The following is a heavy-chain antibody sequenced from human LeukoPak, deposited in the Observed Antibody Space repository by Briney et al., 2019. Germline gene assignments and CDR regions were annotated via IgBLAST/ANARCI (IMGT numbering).Heavy chain of an antibody. CDR3: ASFYCSGGSCYQYFSYYYMDV. Sequence: SETLSLTCTVSGGSISSRSYYWGWIRQPPGKGLEWIGSIYYSGSTYYNPSLQSRVTISVDTSKNQFSLKLNSVTAADTAVYYCASFYCSGGSCYQYFSYYYMDVWGKGSTVTISS. CDR2: IYYSGST. V-gene: IGHV4-39*01. J-gene: IGHJ6*03. CDR1: GGSISSRSYY. D-gene: IGHD2-15*01.